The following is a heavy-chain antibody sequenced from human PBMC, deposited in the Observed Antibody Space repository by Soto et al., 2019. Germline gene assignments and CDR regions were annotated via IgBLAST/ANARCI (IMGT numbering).Heavy chain of an antibody. CDR2: IYYSGST. CDR1: GGSISSYY. Sequence: PSETLSLTCTVSGGSISSYYWSWIRQPPGKGLEWIGYIYYSGSTNYNPSLKSRVTISVDTSKNQFSLKLSSVTAADTAVYYCARDPSYDDDLTPGSGRDVWGQGTTVTVSS. V-gene: IGHV4-59*01. D-gene: IGHD3-3*01. J-gene: IGHJ6*02. CDR3: ARDPSYDDDLTPGSGRDV.